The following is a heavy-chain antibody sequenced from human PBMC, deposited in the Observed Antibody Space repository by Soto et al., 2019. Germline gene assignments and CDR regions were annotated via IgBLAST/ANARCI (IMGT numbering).Heavy chain of an antibody. V-gene: IGHV3-30*04. CDR3: ARELQRVFDS. D-gene: IGHD2-21*02. CDR1: GFTFSSYA. J-gene: IGHJ4*02. Sequence: QVPLVESGGGVGQPGRSLRLSCAASGFTFSSYAMHWVRQAPGKGLEWVAVIAYDGRNKYYADSVKGRFTITRDNSKNTLYLQMNSLRIEDTAVYYCARELQRVFDSWGQGTLVTVSS. CDR2: IAYDGRNK.